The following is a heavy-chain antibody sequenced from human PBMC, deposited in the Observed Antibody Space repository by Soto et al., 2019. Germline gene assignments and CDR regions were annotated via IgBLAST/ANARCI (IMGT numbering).Heavy chain of an antibody. CDR2: IIPSYDRT. CDR1: GDAFQSYA. Sequence: ASVKVSCKASGDAFQSYAIHWVRQAPGQGLEYMGRIIPSYDRTKYAQKFQGRLTVTADMYTSTVYMELSSLRSEDTAMYYCARVSLYCTNGVCHFDYWGQGTLVTVSS. V-gene: IGHV1-69*06. D-gene: IGHD2-8*01. J-gene: IGHJ4*02. CDR3: ARVSLYCTNGVCHFDY.